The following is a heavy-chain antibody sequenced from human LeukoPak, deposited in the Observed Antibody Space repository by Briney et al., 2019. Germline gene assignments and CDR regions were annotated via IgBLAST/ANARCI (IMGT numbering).Heavy chain of an antibody. Sequence: GGSLRLSCAASGFTFSSYAMSWVRQAPGKGLEWVSAISGSGGSTYYADSVKGRFTISRDNSKNTLYLQMNSLRAEDTAVYYCAKDLWFEELMMSPFDYWGQGSLVTVSS. CDR1: GFTFSSYA. CDR2: ISGSGGST. CDR3: AKDLWFEELMMSPFDY. D-gene: IGHD3-10*01. J-gene: IGHJ4*02. V-gene: IGHV3-23*01.